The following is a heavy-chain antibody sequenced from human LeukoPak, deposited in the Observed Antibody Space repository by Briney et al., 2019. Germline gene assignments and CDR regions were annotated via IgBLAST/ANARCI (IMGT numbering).Heavy chain of an antibody. CDR2: IYYSGST. Sequence: ETLSLTCTVSGGSISSSNYYWGWIRQSPGKGLEWMGTIYYSGSTYYNPSLKSRVTISVDTSRNQFSLKLRSVTAADTAVYYCARSLHKLAPMDVWGKGTTVTISS. CDR3: ARSLHKLAPMDV. CDR1: GGSISSSNYY. J-gene: IGHJ6*04. V-gene: IGHV4-39*01. D-gene: IGHD1-1*01.